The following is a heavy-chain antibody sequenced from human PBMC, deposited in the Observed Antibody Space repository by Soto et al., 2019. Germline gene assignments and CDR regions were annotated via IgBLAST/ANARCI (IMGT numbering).Heavy chain of an antibody. CDR2: VTPILSMS. J-gene: IGHJ4*02. D-gene: IGHD3-10*01. Sequence: QVQMVQSGAEVKKPGSSVKVSCKASGDTFSFYTINCVRQAPGLGLEWMGRVTPILSMSNYAQKFQGRVTMTADKSTSTAYMGLRSLRSEYTAFYYCATSYGSGYRAFDYWGQGALVTVSS. CDR3: ATSYGSGYRAFDY. V-gene: IGHV1-69*02. CDR1: GDTFSFYT.